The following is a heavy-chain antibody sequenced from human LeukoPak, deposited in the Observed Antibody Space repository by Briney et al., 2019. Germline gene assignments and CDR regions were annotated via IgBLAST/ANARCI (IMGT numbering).Heavy chain of an antibody. CDR3: ARRRRRGYSYGSFDY. CDR1: GGSISSSNW. CDR2: IYHSGST. D-gene: IGHD5-18*01. V-gene: IGHV4-4*02. Sequence: SETLSLTCAVSGGSISSSNWWSWVRQPPGKGLEWIGEIYHSGSTNYNPSLKSRVTISVDKSKNQFSLKLSSVTAADTAVYYCARRRRRGYSYGSFDYWGQGTLVTVSS. J-gene: IGHJ4*02.